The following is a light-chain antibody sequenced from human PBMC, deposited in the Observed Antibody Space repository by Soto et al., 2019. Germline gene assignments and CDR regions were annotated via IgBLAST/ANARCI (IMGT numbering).Light chain of an antibody. V-gene: IGKV3-11*01. CDR3: QQRYNWPPLT. J-gene: IGKJ4*01. Sequence: EIVLTQSPATLSLSPGESATLSCRASQNVSWYLAWYQQKPGQAPRLLIYDAYDRATGIPARFSGSGSGTDFTLTISSLEPEDFAFYYCQQRYNWPPLTFGGGTKVEIK. CDR1: QNVSWY. CDR2: DAY.